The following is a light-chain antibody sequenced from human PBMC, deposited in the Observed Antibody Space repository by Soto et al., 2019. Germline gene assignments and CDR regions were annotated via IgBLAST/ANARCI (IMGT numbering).Light chain of an antibody. Sequence: EIVMTQSPTTLSVSPGERATLSCTASQNVNTNLAWYQQKPGQAPRLLISGASSRATGIPARFSGSGSGREFTLTISSLQSEDSAVYYCHQYNDWPPEGTFGPGTKVDIK. V-gene: IGKV3-15*01. CDR2: GAS. CDR1: QNVNTN. J-gene: IGKJ3*01. CDR3: HQYNDWPPEGT.